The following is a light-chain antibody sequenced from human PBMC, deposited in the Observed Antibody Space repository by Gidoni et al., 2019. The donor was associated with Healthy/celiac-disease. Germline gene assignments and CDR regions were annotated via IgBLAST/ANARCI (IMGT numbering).Light chain of an antibody. Sequence: DIVMPQSPLSLPVTPGEPASISCRSSQSLLHSNGYNYLDWYLQKPGQSPQLLIDLGSNRASGVPDRFSGSGSGTDFTLKISRVEAEDVGVYYCMQALQTPPTFGQGTKVEIK. CDR1: QSLLHSNGYNY. CDR2: LGS. J-gene: IGKJ1*01. V-gene: IGKV2-28*01. CDR3: MQALQTPPT.